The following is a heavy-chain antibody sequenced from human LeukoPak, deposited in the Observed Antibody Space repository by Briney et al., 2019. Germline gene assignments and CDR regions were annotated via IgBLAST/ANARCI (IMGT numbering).Heavy chain of an antibody. Sequence: TSVKVSCKASGYTFTSYGISWVRQAPGQGLEWMGWISAYNGNTNYAQKLQGRVTMTTDTSTSTAYMELRSLRSDDTAVYYCARDEPYGDYYYYYMDVWGKGTTVTISS. D-gene: IGHD4-17*01. CDR2: ISAYNGNT. J-gene: IGHJ6*03. V-gene: IGHV1-18*01. CDR1: GYTFTSYG. CDR3: ARDEPYGDYYYYYMDV.